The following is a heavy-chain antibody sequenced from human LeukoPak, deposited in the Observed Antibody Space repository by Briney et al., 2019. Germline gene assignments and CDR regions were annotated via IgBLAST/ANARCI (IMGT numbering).Heavy chain of an antibody. CDR2: ITSSSGYI. CDR3: TISDDYGDYLVDY. D-gene: IGHD4-17*01. Sequence: GGSLRLSCAASGFTFSTYAMNWVRQAPGKGLEWVPTITSSSGYIYYADSMKGRFTTSRDNAKNSLYLQMTSLRAEDTAVYYCTISDDYGDYLVDYWGQGTPVTASS. V-gene: IGHV3-21*01. J-gene: IGHJ4*02. CDR1: GFTFSTYA.